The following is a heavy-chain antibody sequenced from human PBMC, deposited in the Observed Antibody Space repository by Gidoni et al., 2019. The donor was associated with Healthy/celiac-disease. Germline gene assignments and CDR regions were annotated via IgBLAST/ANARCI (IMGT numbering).Heavy chain of an antibody. J-gene: IGHJ1*01. CDR2: ISWNRGSI. CDR1: GFTFNDYA. V-gene: IGHV3-9*01. Sequence: EVQLVESGGGLVQPGRSLRLSCAASGFTFNDYAMHWVRQAPGKGLECVSGISWNRGSIDYADSVKDRFTISRDNAKNSLSLQMNSLRAEDTALYYCAKTPAAQLDGKGVYFQHWGQGTLVTVSS. CDR3: AKTPAAQLDGKGVYFQH. D-gene: IGHD6-6*01.